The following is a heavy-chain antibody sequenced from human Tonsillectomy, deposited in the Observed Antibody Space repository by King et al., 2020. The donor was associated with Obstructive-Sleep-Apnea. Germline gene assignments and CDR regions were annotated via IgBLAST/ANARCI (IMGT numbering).Heavy chain of an antibody. D-gene: IGHD3-10*01. V-gene: IGHV1-3*01. Sequence: QLVQSGAEVKKPGASVKLSCKASGYTFTNYVVHWVRQAPGQSLEWMGWVNSGNGKAKVSEGFQDRGTITRDTSASTDYMELSGLTSKDTAVYYCARSMVRGVYYFDYWGQGTLVPVSS. CDR2: VNSGNGKA. CDR1: GYTFTNYV. CDR3: ARSMVRGVYYFDY. J-gene: IGHJ4*02.